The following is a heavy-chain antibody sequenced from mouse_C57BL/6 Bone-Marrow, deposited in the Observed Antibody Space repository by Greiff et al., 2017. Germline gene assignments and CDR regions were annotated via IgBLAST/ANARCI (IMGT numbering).Heavy chain of an antibody. D-gene: IGHD1-1*01. J-gene: IGHJ1*03. CDR2: ISHLAYSI. CDR3: ARHGGYGSSYWYFDV. Sequence: EVKLQESGGGLVQPGGSLKLSCAASGFTFSDYGMAWVRQAPRKGPEWVAFISHLAYSIYYADTVTGPFTISRENAKNTLYLEMSSLRSEDTAMYYCARHGGYGSSYWYFDVWGTGTTVTVSS. V-gene: IGHV5-15*01. CDR1: GFTFSDYG.